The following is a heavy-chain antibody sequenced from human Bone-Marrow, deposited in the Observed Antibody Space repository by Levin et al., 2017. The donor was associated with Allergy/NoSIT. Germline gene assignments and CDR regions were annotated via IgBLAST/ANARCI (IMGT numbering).Heavy chain of an antibody. D-gene: IGHD2-8*02. CDR1: GFTFSSYW. CDR3: ARNWRSAFDI. Sequence: GGSLRLSCVASGFTFSSYWMSWVRQAPGKGLEWVANAKQDGTENYYADSVKGRFTVSKDNPKNSVYLQMSSLRVEDTAVYYCARNWRSAFDIWGQGTVVTVSS. V-gene: IGHV3-7*04. J-gene: IGHJ3*02. CDR2: AKQDGTEN.